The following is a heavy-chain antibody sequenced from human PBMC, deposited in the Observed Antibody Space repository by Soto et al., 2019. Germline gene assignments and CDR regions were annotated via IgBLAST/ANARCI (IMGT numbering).Heavy chain of an antibody. J-gene: IGHJ4*02. D-gene: IGHD7-27*01. CDR2: IKSSGDIT. V-gene: IGHV1-46*01. CDR1: GYTFSTYH. Sequence: QVQLVKSGAEVTKPGASVKISCKTSGYTFSTYHMHWVRLAPGQGLEWVGIIKSSGDITLYAQKFQGRVTMSKDTSTSTVYMEVSSLRSEDTAVYYCAREPPNTALFDCWGQGTQVTVSS. CDR3: AREPPNTALFDC.